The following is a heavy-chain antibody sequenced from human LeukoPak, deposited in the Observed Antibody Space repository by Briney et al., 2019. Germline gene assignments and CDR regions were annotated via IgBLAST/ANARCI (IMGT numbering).Heavy chain of an antibody. CDR2: ISSSGYTI. CDR1: GFTFSNYN. Sequence: PGGSLRLSCAASGFTFSNYNMNWVRQAPGKGLEWVSYISSSGYTIRNADSVKGRFTISRDNAKNSLYLQMNSLRAEDTAFYYCVSVTTVVEDYYYMDVWGKGTTVTVSS. V-gene: IGHV3-48*04. J-gene: IGHJ6*03. D-gene: IGHD4-23*01. CDR3: VSVTTVVEDYYYMDV.